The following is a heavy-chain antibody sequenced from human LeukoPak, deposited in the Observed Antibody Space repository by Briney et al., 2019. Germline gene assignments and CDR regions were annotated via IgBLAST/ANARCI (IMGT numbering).Heavy chain of an antibody. V-gene: IGHV1-18*01. Sequence: ASVKVSCKASGYTLTTSGISWVRQAPGQGLGWMGWISGYNGKTNYAQKLQDRVTMTTDTSTSTAYMELRSLRSDDTAVYYCAREYRDYYDSSGNYLDFWGQGTLVTVSS. CDR3: AREYRDYYDSSGNYLDF. J-gene: IGHJ4*02. D-gene: IGHD3-22*01. CDR1: GYTLTTSG. CDR2: ISGYNGKT.